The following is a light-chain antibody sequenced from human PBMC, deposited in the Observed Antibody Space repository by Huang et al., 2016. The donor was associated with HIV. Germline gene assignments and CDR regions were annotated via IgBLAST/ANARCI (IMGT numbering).Light chain of an antibody. J-gene: IGKJ4*01. V-gene: IGKV2-28*01. CDR3: MQTLQASFT. CDR2: LGS. Sequence: DIVMTQSPLSLPVTPGEPASISCRSSESLLHSNGVYYLDWYLQKPGQPAQLLIYLGSNRASGVPDRFSGSGSGTDFTLQISRVEAEDVGIYYCMQTLQASFTFGGGTKVEMK. CDR1: ESLLHSNGVYY.